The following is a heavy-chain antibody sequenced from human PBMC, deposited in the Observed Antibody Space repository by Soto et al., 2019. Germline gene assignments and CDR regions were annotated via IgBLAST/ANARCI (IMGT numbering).Heavy chain of an antibody. CDR3: ARRGTTWYYVYAFYI. V-gene: IGHV4-39*01. J-gene: IGHJ3*02. D-gene: IGHD3-16*01. CDR1: GGSISSSSYY. CDR2: IYYSGST. Sequence: SETLSLTCTVSGGSISSSSYYWGWIRQPPGKGLEWIGSIYYSGSTYYNPSLKSRVTISVDTSKNQFSLKLSSVTAADTAVYYCARRGTTWYYVYAFYIWGQGTMVTVSS.